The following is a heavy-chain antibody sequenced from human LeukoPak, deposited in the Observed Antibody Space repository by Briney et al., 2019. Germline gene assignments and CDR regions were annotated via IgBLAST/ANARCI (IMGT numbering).Heavy chain of an antibody. CDR1: GGSISGYY. V-gene: IGHV4-59*01. Sequence: SETLSLTCTVSGGSISGYYWSWIRQPPGKGLEWIAYIHYSGSTNYNPSLKSRVTISVDTSKNQFSLKLSSVTAADTAVYYCARGDTGNYYYFDYWGQGTLVTVSS. CDR2: IHYSGST. J-gene: IGHJ4*02. D-gene: IGHD1-26*01. CDR3: ARGDTGNYYYFDY.